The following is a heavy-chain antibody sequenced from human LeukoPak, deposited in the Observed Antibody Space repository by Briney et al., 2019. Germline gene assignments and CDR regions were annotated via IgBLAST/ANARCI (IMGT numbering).Heavy chain of an antibody. J-gene: IGHJ6*03. CDR2: IWSDGTRE. Sequence: GGSLRLSCATSGFTFSTYGFHWVRQAPGKGLEWVSLIWSDGTRENYVDSVKGRFTISRDNSQSTLYLQMNNLRAEDTALYYCAKDLAKYYYYYYMDVWGKGTTVTVSS. V-gene: IGHV3-33*06. CDR1: GFTFSTYG. CDR3: AKDLAKYYYYYYMDV. D-gene: IGHD2-21*01.